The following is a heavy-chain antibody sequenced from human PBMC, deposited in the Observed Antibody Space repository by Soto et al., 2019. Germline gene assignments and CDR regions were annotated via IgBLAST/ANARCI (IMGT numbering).Heavy chain of an antibody. D-gene: IGHD3-3*01. Sequence: GGSLRLSCAASGFTFSSYAMSWVRQAPGKGLEWVSAISGSGGSTYYADSVKGRFTISRDNSKNTLYLQMNSLRAEDTAVYYCAKSRTIFGVVIDAFDIWGQGTMVTVSS. CDR3: AKSRTIFGVVIDAFDI. CDR1: GFTFSSYA. V-gene: IGHV3-23*01. J-gene: IGHJ3*02. CDR2: ISGSGGST.